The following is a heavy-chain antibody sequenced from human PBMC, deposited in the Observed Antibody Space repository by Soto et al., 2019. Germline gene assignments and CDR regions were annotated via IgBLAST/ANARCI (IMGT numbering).Heavy chain of an antibody. CDR2: VTDSGGKT. D-gene: IGHD1-26*01. CDR3: AKRFIVAATTPEFDY. J-gene: IGHJ4*02. CDR1: GFTFTTYA. V-gene: IGHV3-23*01. Sequence: EVQLLESGGGLVQPGGSLRLSCAASGFTFTTYAMSWVRQAPGKGLEWVSGVTDSGGKTYYADSVKGRFTISRDNSKNTLYLQINSLRAEDTAVYYCAKRFIVAATTPEFDYWGQGTLVTVSS.